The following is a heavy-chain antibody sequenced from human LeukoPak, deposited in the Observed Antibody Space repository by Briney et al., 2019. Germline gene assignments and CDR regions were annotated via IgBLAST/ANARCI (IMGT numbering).Heavy chain of an antibody. D-gene: IGHD2-2*01. V-gene: IGHV1-18*04. CDR1: GYTFTDYY. CDR2: ISAYNGNT. Sequence: ASVKVSCKASGYTFTDYYMHWVRQAPGQGLEWMGWISAYNGNTNYAQKLQGRVTMTTDTSTSTAYMELRSLRSDDTAVYYCARFYRMPLFDYWGQGTLVTVSS. J-gene: IGHJ4*02. CDR3: ARFYRMPLFDY.